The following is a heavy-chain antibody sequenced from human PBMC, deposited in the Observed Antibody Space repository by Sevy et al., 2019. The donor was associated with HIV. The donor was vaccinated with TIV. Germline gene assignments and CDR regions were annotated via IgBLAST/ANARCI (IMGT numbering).Heavy chain of an antibody. Sequence: SETLSLTCTVSGGSINSDHWNWIRQPPGKGLEWIGYVYYTGGTNYNPSLTNLITISVDRTKNKFSLKLTAVTAADTAVYYCARRNDFDIWGQGTMVTVSS. CDR3: ARRNDFDI. CDR1: GGSINSDH. J-gene: IGHJ3*02. CDR2: VYYTGGT. V-gene: IGHV4-59*08.